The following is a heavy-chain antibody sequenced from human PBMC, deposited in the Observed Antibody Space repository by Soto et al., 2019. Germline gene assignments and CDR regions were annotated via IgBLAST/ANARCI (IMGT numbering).Heavy chain of an antibody. CDR3: TTDSYSTMIVVRFDY. CDR2: ISASGGTT. V-gene: IGHV3-23*01. Sequence: GGSLRLSCAASGFTFSSYAMNWVRQAPGKGLEWVSGISASGGTTYYSDSVKGRFTISRDNSKNTLYLQINSLRAEDTAVYFCTTDSYSTMIVVRFDYWGHGTLVTVSS. CDR1: GFTFSSYA. D-gene: IGHD3-22*01. J-gene: IGHJ4*01.